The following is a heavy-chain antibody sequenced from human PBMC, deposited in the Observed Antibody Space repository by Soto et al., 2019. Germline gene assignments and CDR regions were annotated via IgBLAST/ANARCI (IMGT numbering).Heavy chain of an antibody. J-gene: IGHJ4*02. Sequence: GGSLRLSCAASGFTFSSYAMSWVRQATGKGLEWVSAISGSGGSTYYADSVKGRFTISRDNSKNTLYLQMNSLRAEDTAVYYCAKPLDVLRYFDWLPVDYWGQGTLVTVSS. V-gene: IGHV3-23*01. D-gene: IGHD3-9*01. CDR3: AKPLDVLRYFDWLPVDY. CDR2: ISGSGGST. CDR1: GFTFSSYA.